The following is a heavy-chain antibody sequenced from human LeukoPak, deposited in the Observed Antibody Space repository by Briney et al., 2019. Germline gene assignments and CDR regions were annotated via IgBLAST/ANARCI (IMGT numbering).Heavy chain of an antibody. CDR2: IDYSGST. J-gene: IGHJ4*02. D-gene: IGHD2-8*02. V-gene: IGHV4-61*01. CDR1: GGSVSSGSYY. Sequence: PSETLSLTCTVSGGSVSSGSYYWSWVRQPPGKGLEWIGCIDYSGSTYYNPSLKSRVTVSADTSKNQFSLKLTSVTAADTAVYYCARRWCHAYCDYWGQGSLVTVSS. CDR3: ARRWCHAYCDY.